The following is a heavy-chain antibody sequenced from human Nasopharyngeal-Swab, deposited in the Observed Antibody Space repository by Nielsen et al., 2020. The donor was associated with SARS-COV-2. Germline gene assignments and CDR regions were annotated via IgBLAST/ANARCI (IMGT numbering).Heavy chain of an antibody. J-gene: IGHJ4*02. Sequence: GRQAPGKGLEWVAVIWYDGSNKYYADSVKGRSTISRDNSKNTLYLQMNSLRAEDTAVYYCAKQSWGYSYGYYFDYWGQGTPVTVSS. CDR3: AKQSWGYSYGYYFDY. CDR2: IWYDGSNK. V-gene: IGHV3-33*06. D-gene: IGHD5-18*01.